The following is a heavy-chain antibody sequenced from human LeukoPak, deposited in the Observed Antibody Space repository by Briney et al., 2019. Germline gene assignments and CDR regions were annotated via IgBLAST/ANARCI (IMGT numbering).Heavy chain of an antibody. CDR1: GGTFSSYA. CDR2: IIPIFGTA. J-gene: IGHJ6*03. Sequence: SVKVSCKASGGTFSSYAISWVRQAPGQGLERMGGIIPIFGTANYAQKFQGRVTITADESTSTAYMELSSLRSEDTAVYYCARTVVANYYYYYYMDVWGKGTTVTVSS. V-gene: IGHV1-69*13. D-gene: IGHD2-21*01. CDR3: ARTVVANYYYYYYMDV.